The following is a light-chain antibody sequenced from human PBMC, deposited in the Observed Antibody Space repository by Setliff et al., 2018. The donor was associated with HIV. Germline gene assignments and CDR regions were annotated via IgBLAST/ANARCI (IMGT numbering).Light chain of an antibody. Sequence: SYELTQPPSVSVAPGKTARITCGGNNIGSKSVHWYQQKPGQAPSLVISYDSDRPSGIPARFSGSNSGNTATLTISRVEAGDEADYYCQVWDSSSDHPYVFGTGTRSPS. CDR3: QVWDSSSDHPYV. V-gene: IGLV3-21*04. J-gene: IGLJ1*01. CDR2: YDS. CDR1: NIGSKS.